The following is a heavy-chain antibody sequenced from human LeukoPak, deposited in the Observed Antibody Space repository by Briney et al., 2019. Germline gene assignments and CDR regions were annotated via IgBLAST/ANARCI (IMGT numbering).Heavy chain of an antibody. D-gene: IGHD3-10*01. J-gene: IGHJ6*02. CDR1: RGTFSSYA. CDR3: ASRSIGEDYFYGMDV. V-gene: IGHV1-69*04. Sequence: SVKVSCKASRGTFSSYAISWVRQAPGQGREWMGRIISIIGKANYAQNFKGRVTITADKSTSTAYMELSGLRSEDTAVYYCASRSIGEDYFYGMDVWGQGTTVTVSS. CDR2: IISIIGKA.